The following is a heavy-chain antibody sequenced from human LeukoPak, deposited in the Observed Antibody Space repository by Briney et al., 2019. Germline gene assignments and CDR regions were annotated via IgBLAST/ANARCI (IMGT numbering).Heavy chain of an antibody. CDR2: IYPGDSDT. J-gene: IGHJ3*02. Sequence: GESLKISCKGSGYSFTSFWIGWVRQMPGKGLEWMGIIYPGDSDTRYSPSFQGQVTISADKSISTAYLQWSSLKASDTAMYYCASLGSGSYYPFDAFDIWGQGTMVTVSS. CDR3: ASLGSGSYYPFDAFDI. D-gene: IGHD3-10*01. V-gene: IGHV5-51*01. CDR1: GYSFTSFW.